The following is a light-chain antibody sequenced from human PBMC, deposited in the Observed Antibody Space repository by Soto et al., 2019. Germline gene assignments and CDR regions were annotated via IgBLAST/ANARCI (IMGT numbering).Light chain of an antibody. J-gene: IGKJ4*01. V-gene: IGKV1-39*01. Sequence: DIQMTQSPSSLSASVGDRVTITCRASQSISSYLNWYQQKPGKAPKLLIYAASSLQSGVPSRFSSSGSGTDFTLAISSLQPEDFATYYCQQYSDYSAHGLSFGGGTKVGIK. CDR2: AAS. CDR1: QSISSY. CDR3: QQYSDYSAHGLS.